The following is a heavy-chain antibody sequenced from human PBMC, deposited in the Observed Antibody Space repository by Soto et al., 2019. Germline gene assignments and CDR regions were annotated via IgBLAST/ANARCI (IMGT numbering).Heavy chain of an antibody. CDR2: ISYDGSNK. Sequence: QVQLVESGGGVVQPGRSLRLSCAASGFTFSSYAMHWVGQAPGKGLEWVAVISYDGSNKYYADSVKGRFTISRDNSKNTLYLQMNSLRAEDTAVYYCARDGRSSGWYLDYWGQGTLVTVSS. CDR3: ARDGRSSGWYLDY. V-gene: IGHV3-30-3*01. D-gene: IGHD6-19*01. J-gene: IGHJ4*02. CDR1: GFTFSSYA.